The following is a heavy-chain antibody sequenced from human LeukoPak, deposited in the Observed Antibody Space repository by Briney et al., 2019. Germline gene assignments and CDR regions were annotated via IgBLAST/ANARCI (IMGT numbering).Heavy chain of an antibody. CDR2: VDHSGGT. CDR3: AGFTFFRGVITFDY. D-gene: IGHD3-10*01. CDR1: GGSISSYY. V-gene: IGHV4-38-2*02. J-gene: IGHJ4*02. Sequence: PSETLSLTCTVSGGSISSYYWGWIRQPPGKGLEWIGSVDHSGGTYYNPSLRSRVSISVDTSKSQFSLKLSSVTAADTAVYSCAGFTFFRGVITFDYWGQGTLVTVSS.